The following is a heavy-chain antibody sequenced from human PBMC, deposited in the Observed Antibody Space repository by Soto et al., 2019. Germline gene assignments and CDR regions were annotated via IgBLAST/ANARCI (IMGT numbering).Heavy chain of an antibody. V-gene: IGHV4-39*01. CDR3: ARHITMVRGVDYYYYYYMDV. CDR1: GGSISSSIYY. CDR2: IYYSGST. D-gene: IGHD3-10*01. Sequence: SETLSLTCTVSGGSISSSIYYWGWIRQPPGKGLEWIGSIYYSGSTNYNPSLKSRVTLSVNTSKNQFSLKLSSVTAADTAVYYCARHITMVRGVDYYYYYYMDVWGKGTTVTVSS. J-gene: IGHJ6*03.